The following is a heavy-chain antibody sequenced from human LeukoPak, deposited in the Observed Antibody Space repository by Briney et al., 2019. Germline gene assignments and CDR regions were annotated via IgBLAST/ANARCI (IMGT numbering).Heavy chain of an antibody. J-gene: IGHJ3*02. CDR1: GGSISSYY. CDR3: AREGSGYYYAPRAFDI. V-gene: IGHV4-4*07. Sequence: SETLSLTCTASGGSISSYYWSWIRQPAGKGLEWIGRIYTRGSTNYNPSLKSRVTMSVDTSKNQFSLKLSSVTAADTAVYYCAREGSGYYYAPRAFDIWGQGTMVTVSS. D-gene: IGHD3-22*01. CDR2: IYTRGST.